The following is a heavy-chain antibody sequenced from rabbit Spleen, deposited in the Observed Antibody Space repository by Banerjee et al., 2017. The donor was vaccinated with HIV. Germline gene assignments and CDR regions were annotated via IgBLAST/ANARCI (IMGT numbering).Heavy chain of an antibody. CDR1: GFSFSSSDY. Sequence: QSLEESGGDLVKPGASLTLTCTASGFSFSSSDYMCWVRQAPGKGLEWIACIYAGSSGSTYYASWAKGRFTVSKTSSTTVTLQMTSLTAADTATYFCARDLVAVIGWNFSLWGPGTLVTVS. J-gene: IGHJ4*01. V-gene: IGHV1S40*01. CDR3: ARDLVAVIGWNFSL. CDR2: IYAGSSGST. D-gene: IGHD1-1*01.